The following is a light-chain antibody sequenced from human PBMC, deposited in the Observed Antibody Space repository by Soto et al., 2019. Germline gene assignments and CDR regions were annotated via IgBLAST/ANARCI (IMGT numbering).Light chain of an antibody. J-gene: IGLJ1*01. CDR3: NSYTSATTLRGV. V-gene: IGLV2-14*03. Sequence: QSALTQPASVSGSPGQSITISCTGTSTDVGGDNYVSWYQQYPGKAPKLIIYDVSSRPSGVSDRFSGSRSGNTASLTISGLQAEDEADYYCNSYTSATTLRGVFGVGTKVTVL. CDR1: STDVGGDNY. CDR2: DVS.